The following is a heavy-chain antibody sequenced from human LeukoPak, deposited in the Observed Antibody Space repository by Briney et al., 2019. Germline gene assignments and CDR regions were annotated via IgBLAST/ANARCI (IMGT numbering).Heavy chain of an antibody. V-gene: IGHV5-51*01. J-gene: IGHJ4*02. D-gene: IGHD2-2*01. CDR2: IYPGDSDT. CDR1: GYSFTSYW. Sequence: GESLKISCKGSGYSFTSYWIGWVRQMPGKGLEWMGIIYPGDSDTRYSPSFQGQVTISADKSISTAYQQWSSLKASDTAKYYCARHGRYCSSTSCYPTQFDYWGQGTLVTVSS. CDR3: ARHGRYCSSTSCYPTQFDY.